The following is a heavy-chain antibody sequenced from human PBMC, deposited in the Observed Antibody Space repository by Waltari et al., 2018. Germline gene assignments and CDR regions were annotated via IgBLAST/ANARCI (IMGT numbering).Heavy chain of an antibody. V-gene: IGHV4-59*08. CDR3: ARLLTYELQRTHRFDP. CDR1: GGSISSYY. J-gene: IGHJ5*02. D-gene: IGHD1-7*01. CDR2: IYYSGST. Sequence: QVQLQESGPGLVKPSETLSLTCTVSGGSISSYYWSWLRQPPGKGLEWIGYIYYSGSTNYNPSLKSRVTISVDTSKNQFSLKLSSVTAADTAVYYCARLLTYELQRTHRFDPWGQGTLVTVSS.